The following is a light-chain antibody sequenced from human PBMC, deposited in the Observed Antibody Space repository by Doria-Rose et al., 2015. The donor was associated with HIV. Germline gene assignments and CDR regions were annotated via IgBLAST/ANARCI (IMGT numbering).Light chain of an antibody. V-gene: IGKV4-1*01. CDR1: QSLLYTSKNY. CDR3: QQYYDTPS. CDR2: SAS. Sequence: DIRMTQSPESLGMSLGERATLNCKSNQSLLYTSKNYLAWYQQKSGQPPTLLIYSASTRQSGVPARFSGSGSGTDFTLTISSLEAEDVAVYYCQQYYDTPSFGPGTTVDIK. J-gene: IGKJ3*01.